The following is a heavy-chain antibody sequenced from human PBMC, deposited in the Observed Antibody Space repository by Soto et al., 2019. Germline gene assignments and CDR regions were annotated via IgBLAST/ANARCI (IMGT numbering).Heavy chain of an antibody. V-gene: IGHV4-34*01. J-gene: IGHJ6*02. D-gene: IGHD6-6*01. CDR1: GGSFSGYY. CDR3: ASEYSSSSRYYYYGMDV. CDR2: INHSGST. Sequence: KPSATLSLTCAVYGGSFSGYYWSCIRQPPGKGLEWIGEINHSGSTNYNPSLKSRVTISVDTSKNQFSLKLSSVTAADTAVYYCASEYSSSSRYYYYGMDVWGQGTTVTVSS.